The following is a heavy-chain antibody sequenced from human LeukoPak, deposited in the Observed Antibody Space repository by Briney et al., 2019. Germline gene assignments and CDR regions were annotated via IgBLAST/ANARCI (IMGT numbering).Heavy chain of an antibody. V-gene: IGHV3-30*18. D-gene: IGHD3-10*01. CDR2: ASYDGSIE. J-gene: IGHJ5*02. CDR1: GFTLSTYG. Sequence: GGSLRLSCVASGFTLSTYGMHWVRQAPGKGLEWVAIASYDGSIEHYADSVKGRLTISRDTSKNTLYLQMNSLRAEDTAVYYCAKDFYAFSGSGQNWFDPWGQGTLVTVSS. CDR3: AKDFYAFSGSGQNWFDP.